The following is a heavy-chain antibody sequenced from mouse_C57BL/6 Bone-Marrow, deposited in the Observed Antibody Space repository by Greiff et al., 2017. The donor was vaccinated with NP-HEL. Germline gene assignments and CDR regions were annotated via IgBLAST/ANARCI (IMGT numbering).Heavy chain of an antibody. V-gene: IGHV1-66*01. J-gene: IGHJ1*03. CDR3: ARRSIHLTWYFDV. CDR1: GYSFTSYY. CDR2: IYPGSGNT. D-gene: IGHD1-2*01. Sequence: QVQLQQSGPELVKPGASVKISCKASGYSFTSYYIHWVKQRPGQGLEWIGWIYPGSGNTKYNEKFKGKATLTADTSSSTAYMQLSSLTSEDSAVYYCARRSIHLTWYFDVWGTGTTVTVSS.